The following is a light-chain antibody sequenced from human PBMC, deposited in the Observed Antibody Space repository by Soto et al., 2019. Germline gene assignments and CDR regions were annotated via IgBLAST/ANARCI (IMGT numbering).Light chain of an antibody. V-gene: IGLV2-14*01. J-gene: IGLJ1*01. CDR3: SSYTTSTTYV. CDR1: SSDVGSYNY. Sequence: QSALTQPASVSGSPGQSITISCTGTSSDVGSYNYVSWYQQHPGKAPKLMISEVNYRPSGVSDRFSGSKSGNTASLTISGLRPEDESDYYCSSYTTSTTYVFGTGTKVTVL. CDR2: EVN.